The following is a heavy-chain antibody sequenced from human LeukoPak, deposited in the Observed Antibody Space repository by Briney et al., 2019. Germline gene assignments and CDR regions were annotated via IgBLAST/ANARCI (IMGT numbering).Heavy chain of an antibody. CDR2: ISSSSNYI. D-gene: IGHD2-21*01. Sequence: GGSLRLSCAASGFTFSSYSMNWVRQAPGKGLEWVSSISSSSNYIYYADSVKGRFTISRDNSKNTLYLQMNSLRAEDTAVYYCAKEPLYYYWGQGTLVTVSS. V-gene: IGHV3-21*04. CDR1: GFTFSSYS. J-gene: IGHJ4*02. CDR3: AKEPLYYY.